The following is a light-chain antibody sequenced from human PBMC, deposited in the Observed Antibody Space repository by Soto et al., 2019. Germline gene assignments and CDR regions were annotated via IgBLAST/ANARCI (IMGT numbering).Light chain of an antibody. CDR3: QQYNSYSWT. J-gene: IGKJ1*01. V-gene: IGKV1D-16*01. CDR2: TGS. Sequence: DIQMTQSPSYVSASVGDRVTITCRASQGIKNWLAWYQQKPGKAPNLLIYTGSSLQSGVPSRFSGSGSGTDFTLTINSLQPDDFATYYCQQYNSYSWTFGQGTKVDIK. CDR1: QGIKNW.